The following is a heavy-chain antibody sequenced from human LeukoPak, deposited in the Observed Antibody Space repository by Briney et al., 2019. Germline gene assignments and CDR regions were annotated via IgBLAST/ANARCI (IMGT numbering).Heavy chain of an antibody. J-gene: IGHJ4*02. CDR2: IIPIFGTA. V-gene: IGHV1-69*05. Sequence: ASVKVSCKASGGTFSSYAISWVRQAPGQGLEWMGGIIPIFGTANYAQKFQGRVTITTDESTSTAYMELRSLRSDDTAVYYCARVSKGEYYYDYWGQGTLVTVSS. CDR1: GGTFSSYA. CDR3: ARVSKGEYYYDY. D-gene: IGHD3-10*01.